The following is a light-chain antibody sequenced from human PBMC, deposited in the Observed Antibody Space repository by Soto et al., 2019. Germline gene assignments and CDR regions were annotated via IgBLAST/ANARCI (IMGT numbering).Light chain of an antibody. Sequence: EIVLTQSPATLSLSPGERATLSCRASQSVSSYLAWYQQKPGQAPRLLIYDASNRATGIPARFSGSGSGTDFTLNISSLEPEDFAVYYCQQRSNWTWDFGGGTKVEIK. V-gene: IGKV3-11*01. CDR1: QSVSSY. CDR2: DAS. J-gene: IGKJ4*01. CDR3: QQRSNWTWD.